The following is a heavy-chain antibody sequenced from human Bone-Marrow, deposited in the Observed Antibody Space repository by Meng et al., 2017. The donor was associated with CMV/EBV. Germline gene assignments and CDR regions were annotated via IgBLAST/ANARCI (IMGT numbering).Heavy chain of an antibody. CDR2: IYSGGST. D-gene: IGHD2-21*01. V-gene: IGHV3-66*02. CDR1: GFTVSSNY. J-gene: IGHJ6*02. CDR3: ARELPWVTGMDV. Sequence: GGSLRLSCAASGFTVSSNYMSWVRQAPGKELEWVSVIYSGGSTYYADSVKGRFTISRDNSKNTLYLQMNSLRAEDTAVYYCARELPWVTGMDVWGQGTTVTVSS.